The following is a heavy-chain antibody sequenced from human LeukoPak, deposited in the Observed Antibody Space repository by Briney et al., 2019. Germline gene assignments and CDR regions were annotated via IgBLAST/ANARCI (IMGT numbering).Heavy chain of an antibody. J-gene: IGHJ4*02. Sequence: GGSLRLSCAASGFTFRDAWMNWVRQAPGKGLECVGRIKSKTDGGTTDYAAPVKGRFTISRDDSKNTLYLQMNSLKTEDTAVYYCTTKGPYYGSGSYYRGLDYWGQGTLVTVSS. CDR1: GFTFRDAW. CDR3: TTKGPYYGSGSYYRGLDY. D-gene: IGHD3-10*01. V-gene: IGHV3-15*01. CDR2: IKSKTDGGTT.